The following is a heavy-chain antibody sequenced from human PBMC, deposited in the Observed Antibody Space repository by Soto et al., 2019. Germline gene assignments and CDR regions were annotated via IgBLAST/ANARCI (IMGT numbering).Heavy chain of an antibody. J-gene: IGHJ4*02. CDR3: ARVGYSYGFYYFDY. CDR2: IYHSGST. V-gene: IGHV4-30-2*01. CDR1: GGSISSGGYS. Sequence: QLQLQESGSGLVKPSQTLSLTCAVSGGSISSGGYSWSWIRQPPGKGLEWIGYIYHSGSTYYNPSLKSRVTISVDRSKNQFSLKLSSVTAADTAVYYCARVGYSYGFYYFDYWGQGTLVTVSS. D-gene: IGHD5-18*01.